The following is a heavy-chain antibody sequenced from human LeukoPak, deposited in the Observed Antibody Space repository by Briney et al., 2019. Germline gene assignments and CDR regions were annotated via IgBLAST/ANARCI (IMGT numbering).Heavy chain of an antibody. V-gene: IGHV4-39*07. CDR2: MYYSGST. J-gene: IGHJ6*03. D-gene: IGHD6-13*01. CDR3: ARVKGISGIAAAADGSSYYYSYYMDA. CDR1: GGSISSSSYY. Sequence: PSESLSPTCSVAGGSISSSSYYWGCIRQPPGKGLEWLGSMYYSGSTYHNTTVKSRVTISVGTSKNQFSLKVSSVTAADTAVYYCARVKGISGIAAAADGSSYYYSYYMDAWGKGTTVTVSS.